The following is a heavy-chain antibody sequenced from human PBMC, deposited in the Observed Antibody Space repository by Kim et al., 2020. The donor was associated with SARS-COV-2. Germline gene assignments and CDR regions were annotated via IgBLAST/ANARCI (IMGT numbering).Heavy chain of an antibody. CDR1: GGTFSSYA. CDR3: ARDGVSQQWLVGPFYFDY. D-gene: IGHD6-19*01. J-gene: IGHJ4*02. V-gene: IGHV1-69*04. CDR2: IIPILGIA. Sequence: SVKVSCKASGGTFSSYAISWVRQAPGQGLEWMGRIIPILGIANYAQKFQGRVTITADKSTSTAYMELSSLGSEDTAVYYCARDGVSQQWLVGPFYFDYWGQGTLVTVSS.